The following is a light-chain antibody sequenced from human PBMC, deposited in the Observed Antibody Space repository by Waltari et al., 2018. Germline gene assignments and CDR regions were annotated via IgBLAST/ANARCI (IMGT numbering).Light chain of an antibody. J-gene: IGLJ2*01. V-gene: IGLV2-14*03. CDR2: DVS. Sequence: QSALSQPASVSGSPGQSITSSCTGTSSDVGAYQYVSWYQHHPGRAPKLILFDVSELPSGISNRFSGSKSGNTASLTISGLQTEDEADYYCSSYTSTTTLVFGGGTKVTVL. CDR1: SSDVGAYQY. CDR3: SSYTSTTTLV.